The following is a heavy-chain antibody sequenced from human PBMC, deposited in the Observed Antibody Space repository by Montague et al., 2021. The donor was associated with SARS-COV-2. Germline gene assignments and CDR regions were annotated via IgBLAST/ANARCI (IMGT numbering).Heavy chain of an antibody. CDR3: ARGGTVTTLFAPNRTRRYNGFDP. V-gene: IGHV4-34*01. CDR2: INHSGST. D-gene: IGHD4-17*01. CDR1: GGSFSNYY. Sequence: SETLSLTCAVYGGSFSNYYWSWIRQPPGKGLEWIGEINHSGSTNXXPSLKSRVTISVDTSKNQFSLKLSSVTAADTAVYYCARGGTVTTLFAPNRTRRYNGFDPWGQGTPVTVSS. J-gene: IGHJ5*02.